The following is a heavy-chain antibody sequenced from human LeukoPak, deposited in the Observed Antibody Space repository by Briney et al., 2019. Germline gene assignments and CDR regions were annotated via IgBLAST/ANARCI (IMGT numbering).Heavy chain of an antibody. CDR2: INPSGGST. Sequence: GASVKVSCKASGYTFTSYYMHWVRQAPGQGLEWMGIINPSGGSTSYAQKFQGRVTMTRDTSTSTVYMYLSSLRSEDTAVYYCAREWGLESSGYYYAYWGQGTLVTVSS. D-gene: IGHD3-22*01. CDR1: GYTFTSYY. V-gene: IGHV1-46*01. J-gene: IGHJ4*02. CDR3: AREWGLESSGYYYAY.